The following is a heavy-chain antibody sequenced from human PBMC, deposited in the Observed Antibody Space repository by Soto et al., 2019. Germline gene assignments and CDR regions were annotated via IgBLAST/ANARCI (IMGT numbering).Heavy chain of an antibody. CDR2: IIPIFGTA. CDR3: ARDQGYSYVLGAPILVVTPYNWFAP. V-gene: IGHV1-69*01. CDR1: GGTFSSYA. J-gene: IGHJ5*02. Sequence: QVQLVQSGAEVKKPGSSVKVSCKASGGTFSSYAISWVRQAPGQGLEWMGGIIPIFGTANYAQKFQGRVTITADESTSTAYMELSSLRSEDTAVYYCARDQGYSYVLGAPILVVTPYNWFAPWGQGTLVSVTS. D-gene: IGHD5-18*01.